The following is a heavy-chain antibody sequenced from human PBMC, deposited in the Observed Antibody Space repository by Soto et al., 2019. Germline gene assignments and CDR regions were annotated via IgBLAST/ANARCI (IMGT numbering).Heavy chain of an antibody. CDR3: ARSGARPGDYYYGMDV. CDR2: IISIFGTA. Sequence: QVQLVQSGAEVKKPGSSVKVSCKASGGTFSSYAISWVRQAPGQGLEWMGGIISIFGTADYAQKFQGRVTITADESTSTAYMEPSSLRSEDTAVYYCARSGARPGDYYYGMDVWGQGTTVTVSS. V-gene: IGHV1-69*12. D-gene: IGHD3-10*01. CDR1: GGTFSSYA. J-gene: IGHJ6*02.